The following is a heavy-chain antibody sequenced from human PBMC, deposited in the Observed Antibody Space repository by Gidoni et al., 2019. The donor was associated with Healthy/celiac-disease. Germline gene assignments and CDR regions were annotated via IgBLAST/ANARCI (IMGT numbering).Heavy chain of an antibody. CDR3: ARDYCSSTSCYTGLFFQSDY. CDR1: GFNFGSYS. D-gene: IGHD2-2*02. J-gene: IGHJ4*02. V-gene: IGHV3-21*01. CDR2: ISSSSSYI. Sequence: EVQLVESGGGLVKPGGSLRLSCAASGFNFGSYSMNWVRQATGKGLEWVSSISSSSSYIYYADSVKGRFTISRDNAKNSLYLQMNSLRAEDTAVYYCARDYCSSTSCYTGLFFQSDYWGQGTLVTVSS.